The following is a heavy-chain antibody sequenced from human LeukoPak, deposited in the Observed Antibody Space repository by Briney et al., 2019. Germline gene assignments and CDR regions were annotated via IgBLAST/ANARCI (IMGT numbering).Heavy chain of an antibody. V-gene: IGHV4-4*07. J-gene: IGHJ6*03. D-gene: IGHD6-6*01. Sequence: SETLSLTCTVSGGSISSYYWSWIRQPAGKGLDRIGRIYTSGSTNYNPSLKSRVTMSVDTSKNQFSLKLSSVTAADTAVYYCARGGSSSAYYYYYMDVWGKGTTVTVSS. CDR1: GGSISSYY. CDR2: IYTSGST. CDR3: ARGGSSSAYYYYYMDV.